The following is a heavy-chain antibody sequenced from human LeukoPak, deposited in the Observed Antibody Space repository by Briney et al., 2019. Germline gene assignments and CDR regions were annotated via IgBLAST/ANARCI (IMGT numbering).Heavy chain of an antibody. J-gene: IGHJ4*02. CDR2: IYITGST. Sequence: SETLPLTCTVSNGSVSPYYWSWIRQPAGQGLEWIGRIYITGSTTYSPSLKSRFTMSIDTSKNQFSLNLSSVTAADTAVYYCAVGRSYWGQGTLVTVSS. V-gene: IGHV4-4*07. CDR3: AVGRSY. CDR1: NGSVSPYY.